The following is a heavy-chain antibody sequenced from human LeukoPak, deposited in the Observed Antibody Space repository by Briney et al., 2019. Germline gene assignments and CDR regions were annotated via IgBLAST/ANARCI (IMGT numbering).Heavy chain of an antibody. Sequence: SETLSLTCAVYGGSFRGYYWSWIRQPPGKGLEWIGEIIPRGSASYNPSLKSRITISIDTSKNQFSLKLNSVTAADTAAYYCARHLTGERAFDVWGQGTVVTVSS. CDR3: ARHLTGERAFDV. D-gene: IGHD7-27*01. J-gene: IGHJ3*01. V-gene: IGHV4-34*12. CDR1: GGSFRGYY. CDR2: IIPRGSA.